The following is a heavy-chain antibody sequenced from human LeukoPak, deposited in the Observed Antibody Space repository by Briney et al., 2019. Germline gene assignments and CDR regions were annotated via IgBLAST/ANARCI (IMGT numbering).Heavy chain of an antibody. CDR3: ARRTPQYCTSSACYADY. V-gene: IGHV1-2*02. CDR2: INPNTGNT. CDR1: GYTFTDYY. Sequence: ASVKVSCKASGYTFTDYYIQWVRQAPGQALEWMGWINPNTGNTNYAQKFQGRVTMTGDTSITTAYMELGSLTSDDTAVYFCARRTPQYCTSSACYADYWGQGTLVTVSS. D-gene: IGHD2/OR15-2a*01. J-gene: IGHJ4*02.